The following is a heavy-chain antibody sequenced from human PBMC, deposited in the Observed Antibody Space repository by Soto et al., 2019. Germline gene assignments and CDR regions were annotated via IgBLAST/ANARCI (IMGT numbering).Heavy chain of an antibody. Sequence: SETLSLTCTVSGGSISSYYWSWIRQPPGKGLEWIGYIYYSGSTNYNPSLKSRVTISVDTSKNQFSLKLSSVTAADTAVYYCARAPPAQGPLWFGELPGADGMDVWGQGTTVTVSS. J-gene: IGHJ6*02. CDR3: ARAPPAQGPLWFGELPGADGMDV. V-gene: IGHV4-59*01. CDR1: GGSISSYY. D-gene: IGHD3-10*01. CDR2: IYYSGST.